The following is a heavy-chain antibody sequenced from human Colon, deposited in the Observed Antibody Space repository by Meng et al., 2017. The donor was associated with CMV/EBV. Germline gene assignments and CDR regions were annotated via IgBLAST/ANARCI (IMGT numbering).Heavy chain of an antibody. V-gene: IGHV3-48*03. CDR1: GFTFSSFE. CDR2: ISSFGNTI. D-gene: IGHD4-23*01. CDR3: ARDRADLCGGGFDP. J-gene: IGHJ5*02. Sequence: GGSLRLSCAASGFTFSSFEMNWVRQAPGKGLEWVSYISSFGNTIFYADSVKGRFTISRDNARNSLYLQMNSLRAEDTAVYYCARDRADLCGGGFDPWGQGTLVTVSS.